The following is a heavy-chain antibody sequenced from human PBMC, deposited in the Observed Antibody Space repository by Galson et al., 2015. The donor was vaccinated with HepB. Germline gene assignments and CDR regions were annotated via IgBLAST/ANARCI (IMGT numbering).Heavy chain of an antibody. V-gene: IGHV1-46*01. CDR3: ARDGGIWTVDY. D-gene: IGHD3/OR15-3a*01. CDR1: GYTLSSRH. CDR2: INADGGST. J-gene: IGHJ4*02. Sequence: SVKVSCKASGYTLSSRHMHWVRQAPGQGLEWMGIINADGGSTRYAQKFQGRVTVTRDTSTSTFYVELSGLRSEDTAVYYCARDGGIWTVDYWGQGTLVTVSS.